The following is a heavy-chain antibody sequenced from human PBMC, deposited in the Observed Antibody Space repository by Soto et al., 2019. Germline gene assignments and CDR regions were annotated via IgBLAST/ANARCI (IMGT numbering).Heavy chain of an antibody. CDR3: ASRQGYSYGYIGY. CDR1: GWSFSGYY. Sequence: PSETLSLPGSVYGWSFSGYYWSWIRQPPGKGLEWIGEINHSGSTNYNPSLKSRVTISVDTSKNQFSLKLSSVTAADTAVYYCASRQGYSYGYIGYWGQGTLVTVSS. J-gene: IGHJ4*02. D-gene: IGHD5-18*01. V-gene: IGHV4-34*01. CDR2: INHSGST.